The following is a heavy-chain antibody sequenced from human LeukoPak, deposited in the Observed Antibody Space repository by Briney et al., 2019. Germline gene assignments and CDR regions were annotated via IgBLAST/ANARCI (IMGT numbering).Heavy chain of an antibody. CDR3: ARESTEERPGC. Sequence: GGSLRLSCAASGFTFSTYSMIWVRQAPGKGLEWLSYINGDSNTIYYADSVKGRFTISRDNAKNSLYLQMSSLRAEDTAVYYCARESTEERPGCWGQGTLVTVSS. CDR1: GFTFSTYS. J-gene: IGHJ4*02. CDR2: INGDSNTI. V-gene: IGHV3-48*01. D-gene: IGHD1-1*01.